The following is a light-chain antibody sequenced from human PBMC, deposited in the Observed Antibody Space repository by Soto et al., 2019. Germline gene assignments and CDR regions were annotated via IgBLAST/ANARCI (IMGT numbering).Light chain of an antibody. CDR1: QSISSY. J-gene: IGKJ1*01. CDR2: AAS. V-gene: IGKV1-39*01. CDR3: QQYYSYPRT. Sequence: DIQMTQSPSSLSASVGDRVTITCRSSQSISSYLNWYQQKPVKAPKLLIYAASTLQSGVPSRFSGSGSGTDFTLTISCLQSEDFATYYCQQYYSYPRTFGQGTKV.